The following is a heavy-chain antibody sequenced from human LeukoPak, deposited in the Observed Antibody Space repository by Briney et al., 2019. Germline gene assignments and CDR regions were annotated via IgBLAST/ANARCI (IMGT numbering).Heavy chain of an antibody. CDR3: AKDSSGYSYYFDY. Sequence: GGSLRLSCAASGLTFSSYGMHWVRQAPGKGLEWVAVIWYDGSNKYYADSVKGRFTISRDNSKNTLYLQMNSLRAEDTAVYYCAKDSSGYSYYFDYWGQGTLVTVSS. J-gene: IGHJ4*02. CDR2: IWYDGSNK. V-gene: IGHV3-33*06. CDR1: GLTFSSYG. D-gene: IGHD3-22*01.